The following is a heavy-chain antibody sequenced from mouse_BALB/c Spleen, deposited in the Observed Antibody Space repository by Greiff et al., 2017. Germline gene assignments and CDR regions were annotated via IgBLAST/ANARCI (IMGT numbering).Heavy chain of an antibody. CDR3: ARSRGNYPFDY. D-gene: IGHD2-1*01. CDR2: IDPSDSET. J-gene: IGHJ2*01. Sequence: QVQLKESGPQLVRPGASVKISCKASGYSFTSYWMHWVKQRPGQGLEWIGMIDPSDSETRLNQKFKDKATLTVDKSSSTAYMQLSSPTSEDSAVYYCARSRGNYPFDYWGQGTTLTVSS. CDR1: GYSFTSYW. V-gene: IGHV1S126*01.